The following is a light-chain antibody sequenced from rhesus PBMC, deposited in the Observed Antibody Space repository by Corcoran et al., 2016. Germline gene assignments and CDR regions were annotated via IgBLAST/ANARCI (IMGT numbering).Light chain of an antibody. Sequence: DIQMTQSPSSLSASVGDTVTITCRASQAISKYLAWFQQKPGKAPKPLIYYASNLESGVPSRFSGSGAGTDFTLTISILQPEDFATYYCQQHNSFPRTFGQGTRLEIK. CDR3: QQHNSFPRT. CDR2: YAS. J-gene: IGKJ1*01. CDR1: QAISKY. V-gene: IGKV1S14*01.